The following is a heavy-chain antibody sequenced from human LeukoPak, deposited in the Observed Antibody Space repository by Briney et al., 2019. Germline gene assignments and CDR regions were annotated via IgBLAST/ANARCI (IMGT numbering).Heavy chain of an antibody. D-gene: IGHD2/OR15-2a*01. J-gene: IGHJ6*03. CDR2: IYYSGST. Sequence: PSETLSLTCTVSGGSISSSSYYWGWIRQPPGKGLEWIGSIYYSGSTYYNPSLKSRGTMSVDTSKNQFSLQLSSVTAADTAVYYCARGLNIIFNYYYLDVWGEGTTVIVSS. CDR1: GGSISSSSYY. V-gene: IGHV4-39*07. CDR3: ARGLNIIFNYYYLDV.